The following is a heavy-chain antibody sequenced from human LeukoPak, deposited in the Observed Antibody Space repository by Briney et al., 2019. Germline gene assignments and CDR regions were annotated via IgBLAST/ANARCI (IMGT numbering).Heavy chain of an antibody. D-gene: IGHD2-2*01. CDR3: ARDPWGGDIVVVPAAIHDP. J-gene: IGHJ5*02. Sequence: ASVKVSCKASGYTFTGYYMHWVRQAPGQGLEWMGRINPNSDGTNYAQKFQGRVTMTRDTSISTAYMELSRLTSDDTAVYYCARDPWGGDIVVVPAAIHDPWGQGTLVTVSS. CDR2: INPNSDGT. V-gene: IGHV1-2*06. CDR1: GYTFTGYY.